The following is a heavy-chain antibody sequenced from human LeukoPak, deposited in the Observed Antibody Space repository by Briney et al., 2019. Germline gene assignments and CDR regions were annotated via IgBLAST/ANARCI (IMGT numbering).Heavy chain of an antibody. CDR3: ARARARPVAGTTYPDY. V-gene: IGHV1-2*02. Sequence: GASVKVSCKASGYTFTGYYMHWVRQAPGQGLEWMGWINPNSGGTNYAQKFQGRVTMTRDTSISTAYMELSRLRSDDTAVYYCARARARPVAGTTYPDYWGQGTLVTVSS. CDR2: INPNSGGT. D-gene: IGHD6-19*01. J-gene: IGHJ4*02. CDR1: GYTFTGYY.